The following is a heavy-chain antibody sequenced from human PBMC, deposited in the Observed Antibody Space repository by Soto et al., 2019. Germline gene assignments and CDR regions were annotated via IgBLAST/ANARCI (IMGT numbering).Heavy chain of an antibody. D-gene: IGHD3-10*01. Sequence: GASVKVSCKASGGTFSSYTISWVRQAPGQGLEWMGRIIPILGIANYAQKFQGRVTITADKSTSTAYMELSSLRSEDTAVYYCASLKSLLWFGKLTLSWGQGTLVTVSS. CDR2: IIPILGIA. CDR3: ASLKSLLWFGKLTLS. J-gene: IGHJ4*02. CDR1: GGTFSSYT. V-gene: IGHV1-69*02.